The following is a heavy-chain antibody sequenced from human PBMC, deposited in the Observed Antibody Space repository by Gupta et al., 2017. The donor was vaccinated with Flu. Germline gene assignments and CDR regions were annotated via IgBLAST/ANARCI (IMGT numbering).Heavy chain of an antibody. J-gene: IGHJ5*02. CDR1: GYTFTSYA. Sequence: QVQLVQSGAEVKKPGASVKVSCKASGYTFTSYAMHWVRQAPGQRLEWMGWINAGNGNTKYSQKFQGRVTITRDTSASTAYMELSSLRSEDTAVYYCARAEAGCNWFDPWGQGTLVTVSS. CDR2: INAGNGNT. CDR3: ARAEAGCNWFDP. V-gene: IGHV1-3*01. D-gene: IGHD6-19*01.